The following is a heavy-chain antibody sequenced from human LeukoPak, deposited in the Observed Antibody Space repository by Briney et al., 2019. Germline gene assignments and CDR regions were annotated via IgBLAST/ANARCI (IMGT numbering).Heavy chain of an antibody. CDR3: ARGHCSGGSCYSVNY. CDR1: GFTFSSYS. Sequence: GGSLRLSCAASGFTFSSYSMNWVRQAPGKGLEWVSYISGSSSSMYYADSVKGRFTISRDNVKSSLYLQMSSLRAEDTPVYYCARGHCSGGSCYSVNYWGQGTLVTVSS. J-gene: IGHJ4*02. CDR2: ISGSSSSM. D-gene: IGHD2-15*01. V-gene: IGHV3-48*01.